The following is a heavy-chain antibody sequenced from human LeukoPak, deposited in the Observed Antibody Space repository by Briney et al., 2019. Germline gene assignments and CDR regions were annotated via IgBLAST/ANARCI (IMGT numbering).Heavy chain of an antibody. J-gene: IGHJ5*02. D-gene: IGHD3-22*01. V-gene: IGHV4-59*12. CDR2: NYYSGST. Sequence: SETLSLTCTVSGGFLSIYYWSWIPEPPGEGLEWIGYNYYSGSTNYNPPLESRVTISEDTPKKQFSLTLRSVTAADPAVFFCGRETHDYDSSGSHNWFDPWGWGTLVTVSS. CDR3: GRETHDYDSSGSHNWFDP. CDR1: GGFLSIYY.